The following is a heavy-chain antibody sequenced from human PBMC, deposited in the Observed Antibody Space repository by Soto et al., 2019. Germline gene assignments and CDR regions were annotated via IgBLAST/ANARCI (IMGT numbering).Heavy chain of an antibody. D-gene: IGHD3-16*01. Sequence: QVQLQESGPGLVKPSQTLSLTCTVSGGSISSGGYYWSWIRQHPGKGLEWIGYIYYSGSTYYNPSLKGRVTISVDTSKNQFSLKLSSVTAADTAVYYCVRGATMGPPFYYYYYMDVWGKGTTVTVSS. CDR1: GGSISSGGYY. V-gene: IGHV4-31*03. CDR2: IYYSGST. CDR3: VRGATMGPPFYYYYYMDV. J-gene: IGHJ6*03.